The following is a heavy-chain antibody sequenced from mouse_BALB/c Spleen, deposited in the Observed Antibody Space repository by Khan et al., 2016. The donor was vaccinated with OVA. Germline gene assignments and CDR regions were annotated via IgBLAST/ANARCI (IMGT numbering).Heavy chain of an antibody. Sequence: VQLQQSGPGLVAPSQSLSITCTISGFSLTNYGVHWVRQPPGKGLEWLVVIWSDGSTTYNSALKSRLTISKDNSESQVFLQMNSLQTDDPAMYFCARQPYYHYNIMDYWGQGTSVTVSS. CDR3: ARQPYYHYNIMDY. CDR2: IWSDGST. J-gene: IGHJ4*01. V-gene: IGHV2-6-1*01. D-gene: IGHD2-10*01. CDR1: GFSLTNYG.